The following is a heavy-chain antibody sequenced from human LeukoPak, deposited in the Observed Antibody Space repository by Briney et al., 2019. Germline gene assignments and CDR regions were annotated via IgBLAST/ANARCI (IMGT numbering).Heavy chain of an antibody. J-gene: IGHJ3*02. Sequence: ASVTVSCKASGYTFTRYYMHWVRQAPGQGLEWMGIINPSGGSTTYAQKFQGRVTMTRDMSTSTVYMELSSLRSEDTAVYYCARHYLGPRSGDSTGYYPPNGFDIWGQGTMVTVSS. CDR2: INPSGGST. CDR1: GYTFTRYY. CDR3: ARHYLGPRSGDSTGYYPPNGFDI. D-gene: IGHD3-22*01. V-gene: IGHV1-46*01.